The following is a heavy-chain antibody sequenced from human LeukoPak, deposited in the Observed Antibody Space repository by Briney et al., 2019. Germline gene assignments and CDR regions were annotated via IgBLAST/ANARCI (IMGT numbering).Heavy chain of an antibody. V-gene: IGHV4-59*11. CDR3: ARTPYSSGWYFDY. D-gene: IGHD6-19*01. CDR2: IYYSGST. CDR1: GGSIYSHY. Sequence: SETLSLTCTVSGGSIYSHYWSWIRQPPGKRLEWIGYIYYSGSTYYNPSLKSRVTISVDTSTNQFSLKLNSVTAADTAVYYCARTPYSSGWYFDYWGQGTLVTVSS. J-gene: IGHJ4*02.